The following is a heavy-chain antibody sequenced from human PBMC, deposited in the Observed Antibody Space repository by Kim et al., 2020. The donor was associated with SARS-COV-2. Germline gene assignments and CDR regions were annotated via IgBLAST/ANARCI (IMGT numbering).Heavy chain of an antibody. J-gene: IGHJ5*02. Sequence: SETLSLTCAVYGGSFSGYYWSWIRQPPGKGLEWIGEINHSGSTNYNPSLKSRVTISVDTSKNQFSLKLSSVTAADTAVYYCARGAYSSSWYGAHNWFDPWGQGTLVTVSS. CDR1: GGSFSGYY. V-gene: IGHV4-34*01. CDR3: ARGAYSSSWYGAHNWFDP. D-gene: IGHD6-13*01. CDR2: INHSGST.